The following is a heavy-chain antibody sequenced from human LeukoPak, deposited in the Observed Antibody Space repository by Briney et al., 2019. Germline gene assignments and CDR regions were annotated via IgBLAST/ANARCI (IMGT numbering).Heavy chain of an antibody. CDR1: GYTFTSYY. CDR2: INPSGGST. Sequence: ASVKVSCKASGYTFTSYYMHWVRQAPGQGLEWMGIINPSGGSTSYAQKFQGRVTMTRDMSTRTVYMELSSLRSEDTAVYYCARNLDRWELPGYWGQGTLVTVSS. CDR3: ARNLDRWELPGY. V-gene: IGHV1-46*01. J-gene: IGHJ4*02. D-gene: IGHD1-26*01.